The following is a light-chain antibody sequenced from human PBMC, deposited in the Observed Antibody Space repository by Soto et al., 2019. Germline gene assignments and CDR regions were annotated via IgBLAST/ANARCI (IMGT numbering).Light chain of an antibody. Sequence: IQLTQSPSSLSASVGDRVTITCRASQGISSYLAWYQQKPGKAPKLLIYAASTLQSGVPSRFSGSGSGTDFTLTISSLQPEDFATYYCQQINSYSWTVGKGTKVDI. J-gene: IGKJ1*01. V-gene: IGKV1-9*01. CDR3: QQINSYSWT. CDR1: QGISSY. CDR2: AAS.